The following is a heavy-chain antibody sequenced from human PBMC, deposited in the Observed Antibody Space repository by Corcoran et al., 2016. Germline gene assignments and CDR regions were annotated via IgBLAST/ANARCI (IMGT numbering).Heavy chain of an antibody. J-gene: IGHJ6*02. Sequence: QVQLQESGPGLVKPSGTLSLTCAVSGGSISSSNWWSWVRQPPGKGLEWIGEIYHSGSTNYNPSLKSRVTISVDKSKNQFSLKLSSVTAADPAVYYCARDAGPAAIVGYYYYGMDVWGQGTTVTVSS. CDR1: GGSISSSNW. D-gene: IGHD2-2*02. CDR2: IYHSGST. V-gene: IGHV4-4*02. CDR3: ARDAGPAAIVGYYYYGMDV.